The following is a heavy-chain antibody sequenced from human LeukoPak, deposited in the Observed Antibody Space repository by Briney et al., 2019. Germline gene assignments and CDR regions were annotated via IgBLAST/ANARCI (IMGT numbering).Heavy chain of an antibody. CDR3: ARGHRFSTCWFDP. D-gene: IGHD3-3*01. J-gene: IGHJ5*02. V-gene: IGHV1-2*02. CDR2: INPNSGGT. Sequence: ASVKVSCKASGYTFTGYYMHWVRQAPGQGLEWMGWINPNSGGTNYAQKFQGRVTMTRDTSISTAYMELSRLRPDDTAVYYCARGHRFSTCWFDPWGQGTLVTVSS. CDR1: GYTFTGYY.